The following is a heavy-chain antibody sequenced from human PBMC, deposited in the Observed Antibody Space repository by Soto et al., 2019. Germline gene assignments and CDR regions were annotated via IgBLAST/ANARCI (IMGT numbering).Heavy chain of an antibody. CDR3: ARWSEREVPKYDFDY. CDR1: GGSISSGGYY. V-gene: IGHV4-31*03. Sequence: QVQLQESGPGLVKPSQTLSLTCTVSGGSISSGGYYWSWIRQHPGKGLEWIGYIYYSGSTYYNPSLKSRVTISVDTSKNQFSLKLSSVTAADTAVYYCARWSEREVPKYDFDYWGQGTLVTVSS. CDR2: IYYSGST. D-gene: IGHD3-3*01. J-gene: IGHJ4*02.